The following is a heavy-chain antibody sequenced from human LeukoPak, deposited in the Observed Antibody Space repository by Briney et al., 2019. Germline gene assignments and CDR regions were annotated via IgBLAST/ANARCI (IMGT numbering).Heavy chain of an antibody. CDR2: IYYSGNT. Sequence: NASETLSLTCSVSGGSNSGYYWTWIRQPPGKGLEWIGNIYYSGNTNYNPSLKSRVTISVDTSKNQFSLKLSSVTAADTAVYFCARGKWELDYWGQGTLVTVSS. CDR1: GGSNSGYY. J-gene: IGHJ4*02. D-gene: IGHD1-26*01. V-gene: IGHV4-59*01. CDR3: ARGKWELDY.